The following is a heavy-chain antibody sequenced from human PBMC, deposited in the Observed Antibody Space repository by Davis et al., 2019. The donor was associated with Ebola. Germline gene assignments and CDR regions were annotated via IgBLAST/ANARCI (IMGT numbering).Heavy chain of an antibody. CDR2: IYPGDSDT. Sequence: GESLKISCKGSGYSFTSYWIGWVRQMPGKGLEWMGIIYPGDSDTRYSPSFQGQVTISADKSISTAYLQWGSLKASDTAMYYCARLGGGNYGGSPYYYMDVWGKGTTVTVSS. D-gene: IGHD4-11*01. CDR1: GYSFTSYW. V-gene: IGHV5-51*01. J-gene: IGHJ6*03. CDR3: ARLGGGNYGGSPYYYMDV.